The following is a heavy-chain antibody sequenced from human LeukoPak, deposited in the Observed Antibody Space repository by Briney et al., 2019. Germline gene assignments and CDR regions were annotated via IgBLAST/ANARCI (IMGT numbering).Heavy chain of an antibody. D-gene: IGHD6-13*01. J-gene: IGHJ4*02. CDR1: GFTFSSYS. CDR2: ISSSSYI. CDR3: ARGQQLVSDWGN. V-gene: IGHV3-21*01. Sequence: GGSLRLSCAASGFTFSSYSMNWVRQAPGKGLEWVSSISSSSYIYYADSVKGRFTISRDNAKNSLYLQMNSLRAEDTAVYYCARGQQLVSDWGNWGQGTLVTVSS.